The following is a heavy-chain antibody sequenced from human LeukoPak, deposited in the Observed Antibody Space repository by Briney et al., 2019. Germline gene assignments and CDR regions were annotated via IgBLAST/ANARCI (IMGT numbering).Heavy chain of an antibody. CDR2: IDLKTGDI. V-gene: IGHV1-2*02. CDR3: ARDSPHQRFDY. J-gene: IGHJ4*02. CDR1: GYTFIDYW. Sequence: ASVKVSCKASGYTFIDYWIHWVRQAPGQGLEWMGRIDLKTGDITSAQKFQGRVTMTRDTSISTTYMDLSGLGTNDTAVYYCARDSPHQRFDYWGQGTLVTVSS.